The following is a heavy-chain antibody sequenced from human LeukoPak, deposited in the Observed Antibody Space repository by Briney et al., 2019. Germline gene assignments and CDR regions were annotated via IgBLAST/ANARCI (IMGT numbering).Heavy chain of an antibody. CDR2: IYYNSGST. CDR1: GGSISSFY. Sequence: SETLSLTCTVSGGSISSFYWSWIRQPPGKGLEWIGYIYYNSGSTNYNPSLKSRVTISVDTSKNQFSVKLSSVTPADTAVYYCATASFYGMDVWGQGTTVTVSS. CDR3: ATASFYGMDV. J-gene: IGHJ6*02. V-gene: IGHV4-59*08.